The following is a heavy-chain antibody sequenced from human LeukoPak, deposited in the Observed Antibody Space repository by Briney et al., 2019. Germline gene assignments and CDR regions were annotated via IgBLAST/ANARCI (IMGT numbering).Heavy chain of an antibody. CDR2: ISAYNGNT. CDR3: ARDEDYGDYPLFDY. CDR1: GYTFTSYG. J-gene: IGHJ4*02. Sequence: GASVKVSCKASGYTFTSYGIIWVRQAPGQGLEWMGWISAYNGNTNYAQKLQGRVTMTTDTSTSTAYMELRSLRSEDTAVYYCARDEDYGDYPLFDYWGQGTLVTVSS. V-gene: IGHV1-18*01. D-gene: IGHD4-17*01.